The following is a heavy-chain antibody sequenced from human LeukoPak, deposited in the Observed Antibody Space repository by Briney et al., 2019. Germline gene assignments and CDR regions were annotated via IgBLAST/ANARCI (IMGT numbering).Heavy chain of an antibody. V-gene: IGHV3-15*01. CDR1: GFTVSSNY. J-gene: IGHJ6*03. CDR3: TTENRYSSGWYSFAYYYMDV. D-gene: IGHD6-19*01. Sequence: GGSLRLSCAASGFTVSSNYMSWVRQAPGKGLEWVGRIKSKTDGGTTDYAAPVKGRFTISRDDSKNTLYLQMNSMKTEDTAVYYCTTENRYSSGWYSFAYYYMDVWGKGTTVTVSS. CDR2: IKSKTDGGTT.